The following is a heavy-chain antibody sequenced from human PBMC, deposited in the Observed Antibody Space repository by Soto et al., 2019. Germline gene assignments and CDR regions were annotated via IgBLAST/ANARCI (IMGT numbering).Heavy chain of an antibody. D-gene: IGHD3-16*01. CDR1: GGSFNSVNYL. CDR3: AREPFLPRARHDY. CDR2: IFYTGTT. Sequence: TLSLTXXXSGGSFNSVNYLWTWLRPXXGKGLEWMRYIFYTGTTYSTPSLKSRLIMSIDTSKNQFSLRLTSVTAADSAVYYCAREPFLPRARHDYWGQGALVTVSS. V-gene: IGHV4-30-4*01. J-gene: IGHJ4*02.